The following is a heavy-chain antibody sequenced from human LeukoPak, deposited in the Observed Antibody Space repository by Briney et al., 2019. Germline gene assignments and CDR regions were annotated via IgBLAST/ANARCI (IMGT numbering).Heavy chain of an antibody. CDR2: ISGSGGST. J-gene: IGHJ4*02. Sequence: GGSLRLSCAASGFTFSSYATSWVPQAPGKGLEWGSAISGSGGSTYYAASVKGRFTISRDNSKNALYLQMNSLRAEDTAVYYCAKDWPRMATTSGLDYWGQGTLVTVSS. V-gene: IGHV3-23*01. CDR1: GFTFSSYA. D-gene: IGHD5-24*01. CDR3: AKDWPRMATTSGLDY.